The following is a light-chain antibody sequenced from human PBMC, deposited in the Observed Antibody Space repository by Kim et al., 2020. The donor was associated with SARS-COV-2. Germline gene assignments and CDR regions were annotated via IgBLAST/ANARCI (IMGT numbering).Light chain of an antibody. CDR3: QKYNSAPWT. Sequence: DIQLTQSPSSLSASIGDRVTITCRASQDIANSLAWYQQKPGKVPQVLIYGAATLQSGVPSRFSGSGSGTEFTLTIGSLQTEDVATYYCQKYNSAPWTFGPVTKVDIK. V-gene: IGKV1-27*01. J-gene: IGKJ1*01. CDR1: QDIANS. CDR2: GAA.